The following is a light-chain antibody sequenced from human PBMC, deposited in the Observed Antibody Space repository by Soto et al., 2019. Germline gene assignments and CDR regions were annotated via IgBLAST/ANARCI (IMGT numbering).Light chain of an antibody. CDR1: SSNIGAGYD. J-gene: IGLJ2*01. Sequence: QPVLTQPPSVSGAPGQRVTISCTGSSSNIGAGYDVHWYQQLPGTAPKLLIYGNSNRPSGVPDRFSGSKSGTSASLAITGLQAKDEADYYCQSYDSSLSGYVVFGGGTQLTVL. CDR2: GNS. CDR3: QSYDSSLSGYVV. V-gene: IGLV1-40*01.